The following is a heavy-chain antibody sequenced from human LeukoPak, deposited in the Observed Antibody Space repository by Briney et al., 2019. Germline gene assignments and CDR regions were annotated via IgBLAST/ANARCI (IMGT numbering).Heavy chain of an antibody. V-gene: IGHV1-69*04. J-gene: IGHJ5*02. CDR1: GGTFGTYA. D-gene: IGHD6-19*01. CDR2: IIPIFGVA. CDR3: AREGTSVAGTWWFDP. Sequence: GSSVTVSCKASGGTFGTYAISWVRQAPGQGLEWMGRIIPIFGVAKYAQKFQGRVTITADKSTSTAYVELSSLTSEDTAVYYCAREGTSVAGTWWFDPWGQGTLVTVSS.